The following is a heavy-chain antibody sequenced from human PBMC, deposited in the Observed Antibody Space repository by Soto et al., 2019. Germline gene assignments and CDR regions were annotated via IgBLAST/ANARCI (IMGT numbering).Heavy chain of an antibody. J-gene: IGHJ5*02. CDR1: GFTFSSYA. V-gene: IGHV3-23*01. Sequence: GGSLRLSCAASGFTFSSYAMSWVRQAPGKGLEWVSAISGSGGSTYYADSVKGRFTISRDNSKNTLYLQMNSLRAEDTAVYYCAKVKAEYYGDYLVSYWFVPWCQGTLVTVS. CDR2: ISGSGGST. CDR3: AKVKAEYYGDYLVSYWFVP. D-gene: IGHD4-17*01.